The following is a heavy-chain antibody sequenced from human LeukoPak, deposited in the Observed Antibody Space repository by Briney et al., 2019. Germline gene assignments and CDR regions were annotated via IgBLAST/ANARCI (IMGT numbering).Heavy chain of an antibody. D-gene: IGHD1-26*01. CDR2: ISYDGSNK. CDR1: GFTFSSYA. V-gene: IGHV3-30-3*01. J-gene: IGHJ4*02. Sequence: GGSLRFSCAASGFTFSSYAMHWVRQAPGKGLEWVAVISYDGSNKYYADSVKGRFTISRDNSKNTLYLQMNSLRAEDTAVYYCARDSFLGSPPDYWGQGTLVTVSS. CDR3: ARDSFLGSPPDY.